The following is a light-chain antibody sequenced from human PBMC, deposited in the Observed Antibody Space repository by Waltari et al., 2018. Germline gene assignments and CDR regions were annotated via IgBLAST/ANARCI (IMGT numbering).Light chain of an antibody. CDR2: GDS. CDR1: SSNIGAGHH. Sequence: QSVLAQPPSVSGAPGQRVTISCTGSSSNIGAGHHGHWYQEFPGTAPKLLIYGDSNRPSGVPDRFSGSKSGTSASLAITGLQAEDEANYYCQSFDTSLGAIFGGGTKVTVL. CDR3: QSFDTSLGAI. J-gene: IGLJ2*01. V-gene: IGLV1-40*01.